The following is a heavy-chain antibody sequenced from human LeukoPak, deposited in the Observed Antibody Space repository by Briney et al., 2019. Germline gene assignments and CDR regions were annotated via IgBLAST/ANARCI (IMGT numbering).Heavy chain of an antibody. J-gene: IGHJ4*02. V-gene: IGHV3-23*01. CDR1: GFKFSHYA. D-gene: IGHD2-21*01. CDR3: AKEGVISETFDC. CDR2: VSTGGSTT. Sequence: GGSLRLSCVASGFKFSHYAIHWVRQAPGKGLEWVSLVSTGGSTTYYADSVRGRFNVSRDNAKDSVFLQPNSLRAEDTAIYYCAKEGVISETFDCWGQGVLVTVSS.